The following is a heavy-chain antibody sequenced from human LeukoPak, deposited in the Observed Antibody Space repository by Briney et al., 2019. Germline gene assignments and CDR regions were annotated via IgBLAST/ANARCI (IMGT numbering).Heavy chain of an antibody. CDR2: IYTSGST. J-gene: IGHJ4*02. CDR1: GGSISSYY. V-gene: IGHV4-4*07. D-gene: IGHD6-13*01. CDR3: ARDPLAAAGTGGFDY. Sequence: SGTLSLTCTVSGGSISSYYWSWIRQPAGKGLEWIGRIYTSGSTNYNPSLKSRVTMSVDTSKNQFSLKLSSVTAADTAVYYCARDPLAAAGTGGFDYCGQRTPVTVSS.